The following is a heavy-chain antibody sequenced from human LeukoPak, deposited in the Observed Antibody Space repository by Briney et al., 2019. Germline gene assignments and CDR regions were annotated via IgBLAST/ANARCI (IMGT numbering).Heavy chain of an antibody. CDR3: ARDGPRGDY. Sequence: SQTLSLTCTVSGGSISSGSCYWSWIRQPAGKGLEWIGRIYTSGSTNYNPSLKSRVTISVDTSKNQFSLKLSSVTAADTAVYYCARDGPRGDYWGQGTLVTVSS. CDR1: GGSISSGSCY. J-gene: IGHJ4*02. CDR2: IYTSGST. V-gene: IGHV4-61*02.